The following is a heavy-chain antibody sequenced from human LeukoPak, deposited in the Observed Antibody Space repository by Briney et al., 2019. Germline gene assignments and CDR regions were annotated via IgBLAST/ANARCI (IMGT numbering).Heavy chain of an antibody. D-gene: IGHD3-10*01. Sequence: PSETLSLTCTVSGGSISSSTYYWGWIRQPPGKGLEWIGSIYYTGRTYYNPSLKSRLTISVYTSKNQFSLRLSSVTAADTAVYYCARLMLWFGGIDYWGQGTLVTVSS. V-gene: IGHV4-39*01. CDR2: IYYTGRT. J-gene: IGHJ4*02. CDR1: GGSISSSTYY. CDR3: ARLMLWFGGIDY.